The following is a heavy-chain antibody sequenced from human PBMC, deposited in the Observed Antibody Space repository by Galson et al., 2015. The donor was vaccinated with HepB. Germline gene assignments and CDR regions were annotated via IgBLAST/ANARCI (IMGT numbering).Heavy chain of an antibody. V-gene: IGHV4-39*07. D-gene: IGHD3-10*01. J-gene: IGHJ5*02. CDR3: ARVEGYGSGSYYNFWFDP. CDR1: GGSISSSSYY. Sequence: ETLSLTCTVSGGSISSSSYYWGWIRQSPGEGLEWIGNIHYSGSTYYNPSLKSRVTMSVDTSKTQFSLKLKSVTAANTAVYYCARVEGYGSGSYYNFWFDPWGQGTLVTVSS. CDR2: IHYSGST.